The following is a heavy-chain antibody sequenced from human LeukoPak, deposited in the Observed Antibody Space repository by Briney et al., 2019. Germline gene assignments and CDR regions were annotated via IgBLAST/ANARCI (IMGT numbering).Heavy chain of an antibody. J-gene: IGHJ3*02. CDR1: GYSFRQYS. CDR3: ARDYILPLETDNGDGFAI. CDR2: VSPSHTTR. D-gene: IGHD3-3*02. Sequence: EASVKVSCKASGYSFRQYSISWVRQAPGKGGEWVGWVSPSHTTRVYAQEFQGRVTMTADTNTNTVSMELRSLRFDDTAVYFCARDYILPLETDNGDGFAIWGQGTVVTVSS. V-gene: IGHV1-18*01.